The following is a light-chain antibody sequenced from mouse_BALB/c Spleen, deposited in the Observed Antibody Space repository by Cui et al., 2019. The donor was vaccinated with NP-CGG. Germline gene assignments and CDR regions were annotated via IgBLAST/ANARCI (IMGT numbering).Light chain of an antibody. J-gene: IGLJ1*01. V-gene: IGLV1*01. CDR1: IGTVTTNNY. CDR3: ALRYSNHWV. CDR2: NTN. Sequence: QAVVTQESALTTSPGETVTLTCRSSIGTVTTNNYANWVQEKPDHLFTGLIGNTNNRAPGVPARFSGSLIGDKAALTITGAQTEDEAIYFCALRYSNHWVFGGGTKLTVL.